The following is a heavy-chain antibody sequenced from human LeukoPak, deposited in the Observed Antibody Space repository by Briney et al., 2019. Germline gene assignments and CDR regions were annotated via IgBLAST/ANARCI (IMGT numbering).Heavy chain of an antibody. D-gene: IGHD4-17*01. V-gene: IGHV4-34*01. CDR1: GGSFSGYY. J-gene: IGHJ5*02. CDR2: INHSGST. CDR3: ARAIRLYGDYSFDP. Sequence: SETLSLTCAVYGGSFSGYYWRWIRQPPGKGLEWIGEINHSGSTNYNPSLKSRVTISVDTSKNQFSLKLSSVTAADTAVYYCARAIRLYGDYSFDPWGQGTLVTVSS.